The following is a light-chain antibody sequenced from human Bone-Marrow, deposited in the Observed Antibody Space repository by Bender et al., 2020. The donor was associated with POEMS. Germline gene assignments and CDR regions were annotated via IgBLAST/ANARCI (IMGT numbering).Light chain of an antibody. CDR1: SSDVGNYNL. CDR2: DVR. V-gene: IGLV2-23*02. Sequence: QSALTQPASVSGSPGQSITTSCSGTSSDVGNYNLVSWYQQHPGKDPKLIIHDVRRRPSGVSDRFAGSKSANAASLTISGLQAEDEGDYYCCSYAGSGTLIFGGGTKLTAL. CDR3: CSYAGSGTLI. J-gene: IGLJ2*01.